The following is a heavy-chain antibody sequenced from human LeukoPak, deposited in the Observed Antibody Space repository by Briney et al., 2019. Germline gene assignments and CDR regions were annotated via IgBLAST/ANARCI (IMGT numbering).Heavy chain of an antibody. CDR2: VYYSGTT. Sequence: PSETLSLTCTVSDDSISSNSFYWGWIRQPPGKGLEWIGSVYYSGTTYYNPSLKSRVTMSVDTSRNHVSLKLNSVTAADTAVYYCARQEYAGNFDYWGQGTLVTVSS. D-gene: IGHD4-23*01. J-gene: IGHJ4*02. CDR1: DDSISSNSFY. V-gene: IGHV4-39*01. CDR3: ARQEYAGNFDY.